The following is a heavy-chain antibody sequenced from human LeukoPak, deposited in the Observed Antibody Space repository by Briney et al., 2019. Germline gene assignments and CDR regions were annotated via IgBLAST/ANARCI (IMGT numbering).Heavy chain of an antibody. V-gene: IGHV3-21*01. Sequence: GGSLRLSCAASGFTFSSYSMNWVRQAPGEGLEWVSSISSSSSYIYYADSVKGRFTISRDNAKNSLYLQMNSLRAEDTAVYYCARGTMVRGVITPYYGMDVWGQGTTVTVSS. J-gene: IGHJ6*02. D-gene: IGHD3-10*01. CDR3: ARGTMVRGVITPYYGMDV. CDR1: GFTFSSYS. CDR2: ISSSSSYI.